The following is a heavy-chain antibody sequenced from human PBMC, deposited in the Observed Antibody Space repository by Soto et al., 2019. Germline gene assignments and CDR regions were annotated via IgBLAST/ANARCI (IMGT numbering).Heavy chain of an antibody. Sequence: SVKVSCKASGYTFTSYAIGWVRQAPGQGLEWMGGIIPIFGTANYAQKFQGRVTITADESTSTAYMELSSLRSEDTAVYYCARVGADPGNYYFDYWGQGTLVTVSS. CDR1: GYTFTSYA. V-gene: IGHV1-69*13. CDR3: ARVGADPGNYYFDY. CDR2: IIPIFGTA. D-gene: IGHD1-7*01. J-gene: IGHJ4*02.